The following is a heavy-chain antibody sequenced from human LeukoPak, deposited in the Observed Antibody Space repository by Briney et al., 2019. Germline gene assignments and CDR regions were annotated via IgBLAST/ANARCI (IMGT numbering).Heavy chain of an antibody. CDR3: ARNYYYYYMEV. V-gene: IGHV4-4*09. J-gene: IGHJ6*03. CDR2: IYTSGST. Sequence: PSETLSLTCTVSGGSISSYYWSWIRQPPGKGLEWIGYIYTSGSTNYNPSLKSRVTISVDTSKNQFSLKLSSVTAADTAVYYCARNYYYYYMEVWGKGTTVTVSS. CDR1: GGSISSYY.